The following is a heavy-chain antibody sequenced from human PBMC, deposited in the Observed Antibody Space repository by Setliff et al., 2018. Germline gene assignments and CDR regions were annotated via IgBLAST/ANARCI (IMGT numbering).Heavy chain of an antibody. CDR2: MNPNSGNT. CDR3: ARSWGYYNFWSGYPHMRAYYYYYMDV. CDR1: GYTFTSYD. J-gene: IGHJ6*03. D-gene: IGHD3-3*01. V-gene: IGHV1-8*02. Sequence: ASVKVSCKASGYTFTSYDINWVRQATGQGLEWMGWMNPNSGNTGYAQKFQGRVTMTRNTSISTAYMELSSLRSEDTAVYYCARSWGYYNFWSGYPHMRAYYYYYMDVWGKGTTVTSP.